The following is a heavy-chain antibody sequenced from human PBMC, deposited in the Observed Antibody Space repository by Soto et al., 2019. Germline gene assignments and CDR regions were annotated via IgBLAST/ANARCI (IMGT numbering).Heavy chain of an antibody. CDR2: IYHSGST. CDR1: GGSISSGGYS. J-gene: IGHJ4*02. CDR3: ARENIVLPGGFLDY. V-gene: IGHV4-30-2*01. Sequence: ASETLSLTCAVSGGSISSGGYSWSWIRQPPGKGLEWIGYIYHSGSTYYNPSLKSRVTISVDRSKNQFSLKLSSVTAADTAVYYGARENIVLPGGFLDYGGKGTWVPVSP. D-gene: IGHD3-10*01.